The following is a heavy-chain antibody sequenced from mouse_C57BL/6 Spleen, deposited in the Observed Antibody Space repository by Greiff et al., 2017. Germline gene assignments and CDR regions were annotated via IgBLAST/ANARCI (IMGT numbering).Heavy chain of an antibody. J-gene: IGHJ2*01. CDR1: GFTFSSYA. V-gene: IGHV5-4*01. D-gene: IGHD4-1*01. CDR2: ISDGGSYT. Sequence: EVPGVESGGGLLKPGGSLKLSCAASGFTFSSYAMSWVRQTPEKRLEWVAIISDGGSYTYYPDNVKGRFTISRDNAKNNLYLQLSHLKSEDTAMYYCARDLTGTSAYWGQGTTLTVSA. CDR3: ARDLTGTSAY.